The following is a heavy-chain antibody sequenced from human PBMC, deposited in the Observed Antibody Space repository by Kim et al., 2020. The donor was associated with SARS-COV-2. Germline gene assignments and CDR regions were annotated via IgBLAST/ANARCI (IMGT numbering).Heavy chain of an antibody. CDR3: ARVVGQQAPTDH. CDR2: INAGNGNT. Sequence: ASVKVSCKASGYTFTSYAMHWVRQAPGQRLEGMGWINAGNGNTKYSQKFQGRVTITRDTSASTAYMELSSLRSAETAVHYCARVVGQQAPTDHWGQGTRV. CDR1: GYTFTSYA. D-gene: IGHD6-13*01. V-gene: IGHV1-3*01. J-gene: IGHJ4*02.